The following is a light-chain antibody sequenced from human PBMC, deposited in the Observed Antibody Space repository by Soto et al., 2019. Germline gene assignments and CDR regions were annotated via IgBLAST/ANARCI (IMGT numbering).Light chain of an antibody. CDR2: NAS. CDR1: QTISNF. J-gene: IGKJ1*01. Sequence: IQMTQSPSSLFASVGDRLTITCRASQTISNFLNWYQQKPGRAPKVLIYNASSLQSGVPSRFSGSGSGTDFTLTISSLQPEDFATYYCQHSYNTPRTFGQRTKVDIK. CDR3: QHSYNTPRT. V-gene: IGKV1-39*01.